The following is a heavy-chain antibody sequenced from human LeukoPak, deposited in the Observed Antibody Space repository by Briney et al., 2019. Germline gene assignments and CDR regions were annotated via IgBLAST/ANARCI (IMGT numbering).Heavy chain of an antibody. V-gene: IGHV1-2*02. CDR1: GYTFTGYH. J-gene: IGHJ3*02. D-gene: IGHD3-3*01. Sequence: ASVKVPCKASGYTFTGYHMHWVRQAPGQGLEWMGWINSYSGETNYAQKFQGRVTMARDTSISTAYVELSRLTSDDTAVYYCARTIFGVVRDAFDIWGQGTMVTVSS. CDR3: ARTIFGVVRDAFDI. CDR2: INSYSGET.